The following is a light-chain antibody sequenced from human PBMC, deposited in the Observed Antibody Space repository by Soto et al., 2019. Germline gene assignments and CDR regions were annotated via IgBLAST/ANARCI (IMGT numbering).Light chain of an antibody. V-gene: IGLV1-40*01. CDR2: GNI. J-gene: IGLJ1*01. Sequence: QSVLAQPPSVSGAPGQKVTIPCTGSSSNIGAGYDLHWYQQLPGTAPKLLLYGNINRPSGVPDRFSGSKSGTSASLAITGLQAEDEADYYCQSYDTSLSAYVFGTGTKVTVL. CDR1: SSNIGAGYD. CDR3: QSYDTSLSAYV.